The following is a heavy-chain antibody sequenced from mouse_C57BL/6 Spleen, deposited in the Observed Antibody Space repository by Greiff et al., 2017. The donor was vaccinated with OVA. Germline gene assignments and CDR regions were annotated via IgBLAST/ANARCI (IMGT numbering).Heavy chain of an antibody. J-gene: IGHJ3*01. V-gene: IGHV6-3*01. CDR3: AQVDSSRYFSFAY. Sequence: EVNVVESGGGLVQPGGSMKLSCVASGFTFSNYWMNWVRQSPEKGLEWVAQIRLKSDNYATHYAESVKGRFTISRDDSKSRVYLQMNNLRAEDTGIYYSAQVDSSRYFSFAYWGQGTLVSVSA. CDR1: GFTFSNYW. CDR2: IRLKSDNYAT. D-gene: IGHD3-2*02.